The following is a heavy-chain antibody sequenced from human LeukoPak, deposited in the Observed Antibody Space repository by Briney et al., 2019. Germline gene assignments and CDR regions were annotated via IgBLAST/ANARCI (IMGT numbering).Heavy chain of an antibody. J-gene: IGHJ3*02. D-gene: IGHD2-21*02. Sequence: ASVKVSCKASGYTFSRFGFVWVRQAPGQGLEWMGWISAYNGNINYAQQFQARVTMTEDTSTDTAYMELSSLRSEDTAVYYCATKLMVTAYAFDIWGQGTMVTVSS. CDR3: ATKLMVTAYAFDI. CDR2: ISAYNGNI. V-gene: IGHV1-18*01. CDR1: GYTFSRFG.